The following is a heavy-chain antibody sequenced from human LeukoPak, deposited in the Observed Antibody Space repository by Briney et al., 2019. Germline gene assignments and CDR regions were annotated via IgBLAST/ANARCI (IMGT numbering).Heavy chain of an antibody. Sequence: SETLSLTCAVYGVSFSGYYWSWIRQPPGKGLEWMGEINHSGSTNYNPSHKSRVTISVDTSKNQFSLKLSSVTAADTAVYYCARVPFVILRGSGWYGYHYYYMDVWGKGTTVTVSS. CDR3: ARVPFVILRGSGWYGYHYYYMDV. CDR1: GVSFSGYY. D-gene: IGHD6-19*01. V-gene: IGHV4-34*01. CDR2: INHSGST. J-gene: IGHJ6*03.